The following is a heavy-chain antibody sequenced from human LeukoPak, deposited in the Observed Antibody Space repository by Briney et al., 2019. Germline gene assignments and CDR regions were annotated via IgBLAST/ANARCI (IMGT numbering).Heavy chain of an antibody. CDR1: GGTFSSYA. CDR2: IIPIFGTA. Sequence: ASVKVSCKASGGTFSSYAISWVRQAPGQGLEWMGGIIPIFGTANYAQKFQGRVTITADESTSTAYMELSSLRSEDTAVYYCARGSVIPRKYYYGMDVWGQGTTVTVSS. D-gene: IGHD3-16*02. CDR3: ARGSVIPRKYYYGMDV. J-gene: IGHJ6*02. V-gene: IGHV1-69*13.